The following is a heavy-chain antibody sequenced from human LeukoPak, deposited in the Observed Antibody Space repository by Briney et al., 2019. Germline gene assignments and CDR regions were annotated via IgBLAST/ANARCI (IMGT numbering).Heavy chain of an antibody. V-gene: IGHV3-48*01. CDR2: ITSSSSTI. CDR3: AKDLTGSLWFGELPDY. CDR1: GFTFSSYS. J-gene: IGHJ4*02. D-gene: IGHD3-10*01. Sequence: GGSLRLSCAASGFTFSSYSMNWVRQAPGKGLEWVSYITSSSSTIYYADSVKGRFTISRDNAKNSLYLQMNGLRGEDTAVYYCAKDLTGSLWFGELPDYWGQGSLVTVSS.